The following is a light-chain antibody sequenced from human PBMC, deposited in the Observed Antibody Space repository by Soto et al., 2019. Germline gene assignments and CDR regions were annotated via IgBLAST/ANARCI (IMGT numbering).Light chain of an antibody. V-gene: IGLV2-14*01. CDR3: ATWDDSLDGGVV. CDR1: SSDVGGFDF. CDR2: EVN. J-gene: IGLJ3*02. Sequence: QSVLTQPASVSGSLGQSITISCTGTSSDVGGFDFVSWYQQHPGKAPKLMIYEVNNRPSGVSNRFSGSKSGTSSSLAISGLQSQDEADYYCATWDDSLDGGVVFGGGTKLTVL.